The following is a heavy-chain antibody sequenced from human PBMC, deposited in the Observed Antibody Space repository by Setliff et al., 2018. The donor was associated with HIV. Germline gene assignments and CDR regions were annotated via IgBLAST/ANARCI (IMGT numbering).Heavy chain of an antibody. J-gene: IGHJ4*02. V-gene: IGHV4-39*01. CDR1: GDSITSNSYY. D-gene: IGHD6-25*01. CDR2: MHHSGST. CDR3: ARGDGYINY. Sequence: SETLSLTCTVSGDSITSNSYYWGWIRQSPGKGLEWIGTMHHSGSTYYNPSLKSRVMLSVDTSKNQFSLKLNSMAAADTAVYYCARGDGYINYWGQGALVTVSS.